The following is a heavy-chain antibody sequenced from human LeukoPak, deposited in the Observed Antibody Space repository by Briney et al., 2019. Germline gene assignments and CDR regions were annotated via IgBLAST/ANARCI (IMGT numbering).Heavy chain of an antibody. Sequence: GGSLRLSCAASGFTFSSYAMHWVRQAPGKGLEWVAVISYDGSNKYYADSVKGRFTISRDNSKNTLYLQMNSLRAEDTAVYYCAGGDYVNCWGQGTLVTVSS. CDR1: GFTFSSYA. CDR2: ISYDGSNK. V-gene: IGHV3-30-3*01. CDR3: AGGDYVNC. D-gene: IGHD4-17*01. J-gene: IGHJ4*02.